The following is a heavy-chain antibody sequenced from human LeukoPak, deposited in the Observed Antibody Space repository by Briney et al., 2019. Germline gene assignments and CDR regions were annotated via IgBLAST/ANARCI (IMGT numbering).Heavy chain of an antibody. J-gene: IGHJ6*02. Sequence: ASVKVSCKVSGYTLTELSMHWVRQAPGKGLEWMGGFDPEDGETIYAQKFQGRVTMTEDTSTDTAYMELSSLRSEDTAVYYCASKPVGYCSGDSCYAPAYYYYGMDVWGQGTTVTVSS. CDR1: GYTLTELS. D-gene: IGHD2-15*01. V-gene: IGHV1-24*01. CDR3: ASKPVGYCSGDSCYAPAYYYYGMDV. CDR2: FDPEDGET.